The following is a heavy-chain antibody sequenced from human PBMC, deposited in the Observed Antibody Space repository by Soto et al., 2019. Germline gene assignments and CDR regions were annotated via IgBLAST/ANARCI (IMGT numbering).Heavy chain of an antibody. CDR2: ISAYNGNT. Sequence: ASVKVSCKASGYTFTSYGISWVRQAPGQGLEWMGWISAYNGNTNYAQKLQGRVTMTTDTSTSTAYMELRSLRSDDTAVYYCARDGHYDILTGYYKRAGPGTPFSLYGMDVWGQGTTVTVSS. CDR3: ARDGHYDILTGYYKRAGPGTPFSLYGMDV. D-gene: IGHD3-9*01. V-gene: IGHV1-18*01. CDR1: GYTFTSYG. J-gene: IGHJ6*02.